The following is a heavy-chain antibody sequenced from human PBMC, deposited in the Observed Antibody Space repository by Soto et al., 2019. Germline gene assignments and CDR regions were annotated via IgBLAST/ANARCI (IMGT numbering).Heavy chain of an antibody. D-gene: IGHD4-17*01. J-gene: IGHJ4*02. V-gene: IGHV1-69*02. CDR1: GGTFSSYT. CDR3: ARAPYGGNSFFDY. CDR2: IIPILGIA. Sequence: QVQLVQSGAEVKKPGSSVKVSCKASGGTFSSYTISWVRQAPGQGLEWMGRIIPILGIANYAQKFQGRVTTTSDXXTSTAYMELSSLRSEDTAVYYCARAPYGGNSFFDYWGQGTLVTVSS.